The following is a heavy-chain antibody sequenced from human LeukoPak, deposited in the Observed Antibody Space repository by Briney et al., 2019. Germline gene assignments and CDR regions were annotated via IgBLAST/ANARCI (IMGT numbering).Heavy chain of an antibody. D-gene: IGHD3-3*01. CDR1: GVSISSSNR. Sequence: SETLSLTCDVSGVSISSSNRWSWVRQPPGKGLEWIGEIYHSGSTNYNPSLKSRVTISVDTSKNQFSLKLSSVTAADTAVYYCARARTTIFGVVIKFDYWGQGTLVTVSS. J-gene: IGHJ4*02. CDR3: ARARTTIFGVVIKFDY. V-gene: IGHV4-4*02. CDR2: IYHSGST.